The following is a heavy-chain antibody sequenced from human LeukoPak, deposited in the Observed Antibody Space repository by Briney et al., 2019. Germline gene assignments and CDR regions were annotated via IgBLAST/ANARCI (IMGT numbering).Heavy chain of an antibody. CDR1: GGSISSGDYY. J-gene: IGHJ4*02. CDR3: ARAVLEYSSSWSEPYYFDY. CDR2: IYYSGST. D-gene: IGHD6-13*01. V-gene: IGHV4-30-4*01. Sequence: PSQTLSLTCTVSGGSISSGDYYWSWIRQPPGKGLEWIGYIYYSGSTYYNPSLESRVTISVDTSKNQFSLKLSSVTAADTAVYYCARAVLEYSSSWSEPYYFDYWGQGTLVTVSS.